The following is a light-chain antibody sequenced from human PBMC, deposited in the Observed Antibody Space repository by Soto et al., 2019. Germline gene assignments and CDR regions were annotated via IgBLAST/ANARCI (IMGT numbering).Light chain of an antibody. J-gene: IGKJ4*01. Sequence: ETVLTQSPGTLPLSPGEGATLSCRASRALTSTYIAWYQQKPGQAPRLLIYDASTRAAGIPDRVSGSGSGTDFTLAISRLEPEDFAVYYCHQYGTSPLTFGGGTRVEIK. CDR2: DAS. V-gene: IGKV3-20*01. CDR3: HQYGTSPLT. CDR1: RALTSTY.